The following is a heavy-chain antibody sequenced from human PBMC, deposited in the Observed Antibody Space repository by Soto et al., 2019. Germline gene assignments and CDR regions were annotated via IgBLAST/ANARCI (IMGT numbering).Heavy chain of an antibody. Sequence: QVQLQESGPGLVKPSQTLSLTCTVSGGSISSGDYYWSWIRQPPGKGLEWIGYIYNSGRTYYNPSHKRRVTISGDTSNNQLALKLSSVTVGDSGVYYCARERLQLRDFILWGRGTLVTVCS. CDR3: ARERLQLRDFIL. CDR1: GGSISSGDYY. V-gene: IGHV4-30-4*01. J-gene: IGHJ2*01. CDR2: IYNSGRT. D-gene: IGHD1-7*01.